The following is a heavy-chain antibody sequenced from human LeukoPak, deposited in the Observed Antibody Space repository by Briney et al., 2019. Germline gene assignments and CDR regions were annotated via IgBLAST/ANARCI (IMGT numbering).Heavy chain of an antibody. D-gene: IGHD3-10*01. J-gene: IGHJ4*02. CDR3: ARDWGLSGSYYGFSDY. CDR1: GYTFTGYY. CDR2: ISPNTGGT. Sequence: ASVKVSRKTSGYTFTGYYIHWVRLAPGQGLEWMGWISPNTGGTNYAQNFQGRVTMTRDTSISTAYMDLSRLTSDDTAVYYCARDWGLSGSYYGFSDYWGQGTLVTVSS. V-gene: IGHV1-2*02.